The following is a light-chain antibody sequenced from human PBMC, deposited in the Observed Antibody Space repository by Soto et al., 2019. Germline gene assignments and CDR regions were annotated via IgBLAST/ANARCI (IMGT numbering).Light chain of an antibody. J-gene: IGLJ2*01. Sequence: QSVLTQPPSASGTPGQRVTISCSGGSSNIGGYNYVYWYQQYPGTAPKVIITEVSNRPSGVSNRFSGSKSGNTASLTISGLQAEDEADYYCSSYVSYSTFVVFGGGTKLTVL. V-gene: IGLV2-14*01. CDR1: SSNIGGYNY. CDR2: EVS. CDR3: SSYVSYSTFVV.